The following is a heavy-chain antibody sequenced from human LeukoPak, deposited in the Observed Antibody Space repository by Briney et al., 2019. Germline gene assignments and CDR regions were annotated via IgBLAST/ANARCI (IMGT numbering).Heavy chain of an antibody. Sequence: PSETLSLTCTVSGGSINSGDYYWSWIRQPAGKPLEWIGRIYTSGITIYKSSLESRVTIPIDTSKNRFSLKLNSVTASDTAVYYCARLVDRLMFDYWGQGTQVTVSS. J-gene: IGHJ4*02. D-gene: IGHD2-21*02. CDR3: ARLVDRLMFDY. CDR2: IYTSGIT. V-gene: IGHV4-61*02. CDR1: GGSINSGDYY.